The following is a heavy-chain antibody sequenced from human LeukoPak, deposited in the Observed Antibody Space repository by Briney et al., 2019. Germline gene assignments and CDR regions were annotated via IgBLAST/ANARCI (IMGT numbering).Heavy chain of an antibody. CDR1: GGSISSYY. J-gene: IGHJ5*02. CDR3: ASGQQGDWFDP. D-gene: IGHD6-13*01. V-gene: IGHV4-59*08. Sequence: SETLSLTCTVSGGSISSYYWSWIRQPPGKGLEWIGYIYYSGSTNYNPSLKSRVTISVDTSKNQFSLKLSSVTAADTAVYYCASGQQGDWFDPWGQGTLVTVSS. CDR2: IYYSGST.